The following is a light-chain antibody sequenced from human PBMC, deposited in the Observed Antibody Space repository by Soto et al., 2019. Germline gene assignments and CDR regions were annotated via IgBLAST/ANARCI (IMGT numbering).Light chain of an antibody. V-gene: IGLV2-14*01. CDR1: SSDVGYDDY. J-gene: IGLJ1*01. CDR3: SSYTGTSTYV. CDR2: EVT. Sequence: QSALTQPASVSGSLGQSITISCTRTSSDVGYDDYVSWYQQHPDKAPKLMIYEVTNRPSGVSNRFSGSKSGNTASLTISGLQAEDEADYYCSSYTGTSTYVFGTGTKVTVL.